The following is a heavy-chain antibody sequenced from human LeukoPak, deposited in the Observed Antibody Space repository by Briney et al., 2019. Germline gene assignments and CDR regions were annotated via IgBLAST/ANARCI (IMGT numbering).Heavy chain of an antibody. CDR3: ATKAAGAAVMRGYYYYGMDV. CDR1: GYTLTELS. Sequence: ASVKVSCKVSGYTLTELSMHWVRQAPGKELEWIGDFDPEDGKIIYAQKFQGRVTMTEDTSTDTAYMELSSLRSEDTAVYYCATKAAGAAVMRGYYYYGMDVRGQGTTVTVSS. CDR2: FDPEDGKI. D-gene: IGHD1-26*01. J-gene: IGHJ6*02. V-gene: IGHV1-24*01.